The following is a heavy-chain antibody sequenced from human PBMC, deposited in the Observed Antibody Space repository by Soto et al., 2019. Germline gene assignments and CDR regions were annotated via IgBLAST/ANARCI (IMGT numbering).Heavy chain of an antibody. V-gene: IGHV1-69*13. CDR3: ARDTEMATIGDFDY. CDR1: GGTFSSYA. J-gene: IGHJ4*02. Sequence: SVKVSCKASGGTFSSYAISWVRQAPGQGLEWMGGIIPIFGTANYAQKFQGRVTITADESTSTAYMELSSLRSEDTAVYYCARDTEMATIGDFDYWGQGXLVTVSS. D-gene: IGHD5-12*01. CDR2: IIPIFGTA.